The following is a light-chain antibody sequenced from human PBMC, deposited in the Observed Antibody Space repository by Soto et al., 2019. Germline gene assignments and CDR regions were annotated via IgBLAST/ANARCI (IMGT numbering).Light chain of an antibody. CDR2: DNS. V-gene: IGLV1-40*01. Sequence: QSVLTQPPSVSGAPGQRVTISCTGSGSTFGAGYDVHWYQQLPGSAPKLLISDNSNRPSGVPDRFSGSKSGNTASLTISGLQAEDEADYYCSSYTSSSLYVFGTGTKVTVL. CDR1: GSTFGAGYD. J-gene: IGLJ1*01. CDR3: SSYTSSSLYV.